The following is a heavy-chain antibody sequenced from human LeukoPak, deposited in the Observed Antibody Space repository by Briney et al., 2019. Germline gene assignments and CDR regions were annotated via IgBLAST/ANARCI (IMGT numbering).Heavy chain of an antibody. CDR1: GFALSSYG. CDR2: INIDGRST. J-gene: IGHJ6*03. CDR3: ARGSAKECSYGYPNFRSCGGDCYSLYYYYMDD. Sequence: GGSLRLSCGAPGFALSSYGMHGGRQGPGKGLGGVSRINIDGRSTSYADSVKGRFTIYTDNAKATLYLQRNSRRAEDTARYYSARGSAKECSYGYPNFRSCGGDCYSLYYYYMDDWGKGTTVTVSS. D-gene: IGHD2-21*02. V-gene: IGHV3-74*01.